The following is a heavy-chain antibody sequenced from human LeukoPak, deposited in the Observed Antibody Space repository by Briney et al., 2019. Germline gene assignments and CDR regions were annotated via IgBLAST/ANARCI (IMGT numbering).Heavy chain of an antibody. Sequence: ASVKVSCKASGYTFTDYYIHWVRQAPGQGLEWMGWINPNSGGTNYAQRFQGRVTLTRDTSISTAYMELSRLRSDDTAVYYCVRRSSNWYEAWGQGTLVTVSS. CDR3: VRRSSNWYEA. J-gene: IGHJ5*02. CDR1: GYTFTDYY. D-gene: IGHD6-13*01. CDR2: INPNSGGT. V-gene: IGHV1-2*02.